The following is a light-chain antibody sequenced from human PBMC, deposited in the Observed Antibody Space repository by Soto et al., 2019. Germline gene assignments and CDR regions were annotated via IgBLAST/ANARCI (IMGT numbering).Light chain of an antibody. Sequence: QSVLTQPASVSGSPGQSITISCTGTSSDVGGYNHVSWYKQHPGKAPKLIIYEVTNRPSGVSSRFPGSKSGNTASLSISGLQAEDEADYYCCSYTTSTTSYVFGTGTKVTVL. V-gene: IGLV2-14*01. CDR1: SSDVGGYNH. CDR2: EVT. J-gene: IGLJ1*01. CDR3: CSYTTSTTSYV.